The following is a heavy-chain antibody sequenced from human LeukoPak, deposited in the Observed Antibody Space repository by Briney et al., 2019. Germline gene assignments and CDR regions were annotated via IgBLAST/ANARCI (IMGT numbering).Heavy chain of an antibody. J-gene: IGHJ5*02. CDR1: GGSISSGSYY. V-gene: IGHV4-61*02. CDR2: IYTSGST. Sequence: SETLSLTCTVSGGSISSGSYYWSWIRQPAGKGLEWIGRIYTSGSTNYNPSLKSRVTMSVDTSKNQFSLKLSSVTAADTAVYYCARGITMVRGVLYGWFDPWGQGILVTVSS. D-gene: IGHD3-10*01. CDR3: ARGITMVRGVLYGWFDP.